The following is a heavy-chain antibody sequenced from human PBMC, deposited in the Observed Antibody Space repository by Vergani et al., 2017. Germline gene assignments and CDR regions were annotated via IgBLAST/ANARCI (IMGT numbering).Heavy chain of an antibody. CDR1: GFTFSSYA. J-gene: IGHJ3*02. CDR2: ISYDGSNK. Sequence: QVQLEESGGGVVQPGRSLRLSCAASGFTFSSYAMHWVRQAPGKGLEWVAVISYDGSNKYYADSVKGRFTISRDNSKNTLYLQMNSLRAEDTAVYYCARGDRDAGAFDIWGQGTMVTVSS. D-gene: IGHD2-21*02. V-gene: IGHV3-30-3*01. CDR3: ARGDRDAGAFDI.